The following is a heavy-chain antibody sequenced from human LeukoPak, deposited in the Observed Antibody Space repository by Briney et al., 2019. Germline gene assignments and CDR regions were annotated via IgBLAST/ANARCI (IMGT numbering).Heavy chain of an antibody. J-gene: IGHJ4*02. D-gene: IGHD3-22*01. CDR1: GFTFSSYA. V-gene: IGHV3-23*01. CDR3: AKDQRHYDSSGYYYEIDY. Sequence: GGSLRLSCAASGFTFSSYAMSWVRQAPGKGLEWVSAISGSGGRTYYADSVKGRFTISRDNSKNTLYLQMNSLRAEDTAVYYCAKDQRHYDSSGYYYEIDYWGQGTLVTVSS. CDR2: ISGSGGRT.